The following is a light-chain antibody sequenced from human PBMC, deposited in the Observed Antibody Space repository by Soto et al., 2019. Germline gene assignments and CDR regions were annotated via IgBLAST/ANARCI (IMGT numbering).Light chain of an antibody. CDR1: SSDIGSYNL. J-gene: IGLJ1*01. Sequence: QSVLTQPASVSGPPGQSIVISCNGGSSDIGSYNLVSWYQQYPGKAPKVMIFEGTKRPSGVSNRFSGSKSGNTASLTISGLQAEDEADYYCSSYTSSSTLPYVFGTGTKVTVL. CDR3: SSYTSSSTLPYV. V-gene: IGLV2-14*02. CDR2: EGT.